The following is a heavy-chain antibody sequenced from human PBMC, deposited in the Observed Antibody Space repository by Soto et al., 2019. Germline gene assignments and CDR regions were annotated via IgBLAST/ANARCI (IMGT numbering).Heavy chain of an antibody. Sequence: EVQLLESGGGLVQPGGSLRLSCAASRFTFSSYAMSWVRQAPGKGLEWVSAISGSGGSTYYADSVKGRFTISRDNSKNTLYLQMNSLRAEDTAVYYCAKDVSIAVAGTIDYWGQGTLVTVSS. D-gene: IGHD6-19*01. J-gene: IGHJ4*02. CDR3: AKDVSIAVAGTIDY. CDR1: RFTFSSYA. V-gene: IGHV3-23*01. CDR2: ISGSGGST.